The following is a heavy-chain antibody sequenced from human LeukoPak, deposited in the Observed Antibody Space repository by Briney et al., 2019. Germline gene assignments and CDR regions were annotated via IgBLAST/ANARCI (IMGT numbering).Heavy chain of an antibody. CDR3: VKDIQLST. V-gene: IGHV3-23*01. Sequence: GGSLRLSCAASRFTFSGYAMSWVRQAPGKGLEWVSLIGSSGGSTYYADSVKGRFTISRDNFNHTLSLQMNSLRVEDTAIYYCVKDIQLSTWGLGTMVTVSS. D-gene: IGHD5-24*01. CDR1: RFTFSGYA. J-gene: IGHJ3*01. CDR2: IGSSGGST.